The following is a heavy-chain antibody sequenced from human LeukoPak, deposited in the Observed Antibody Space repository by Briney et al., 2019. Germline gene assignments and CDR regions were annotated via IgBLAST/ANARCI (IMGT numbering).Heavy chain of an antibody. CDR3: ATLNSSGWYRFDY. J-gene: IGHJ4*02. V-gene: IGHV4-31*03. CDR1: GGSISSGDYF. D-gene: IGHD6-19*01. Sequence: SETLSLTCTVSGGSISSGDYFWSWIRQHPGKGLEWIGHIYYSGSTYYNPSLKSRVTISVDTSKNQFSLKLSSVTAADTAVYYCATLNSSGWYRFDYWGQGTVVTVSS. CDR2: IYYSGST.